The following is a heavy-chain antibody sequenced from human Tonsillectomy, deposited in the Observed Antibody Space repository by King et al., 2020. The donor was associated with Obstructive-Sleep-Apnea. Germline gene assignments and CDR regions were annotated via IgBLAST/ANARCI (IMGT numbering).Heavy chain of an antibody. CDR2: ISYSGST. J-gene: IGHJ4*02. D-gene: IGHD2-2*01. Sequence: VQLQESGPGLVTPSQTLSLTCTVSVGSISSGNYYWSWIRQPPGKGLEWIGDISYSGSTYYNSSLKSRVTISIDTSKNQFSLKLSSVTAADTAVYYCARVSDQLLSWVDYWGPGTLVTVSS. CDR1: VGSISSGNYY. V-gene: IGHV4-30-4*01. CDR3: ARVSDQLLSWVDY.